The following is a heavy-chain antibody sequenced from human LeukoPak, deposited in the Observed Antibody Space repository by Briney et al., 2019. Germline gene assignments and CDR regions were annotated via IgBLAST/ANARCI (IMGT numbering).Heavy chain of an antibody. D-gene: IGHD1-26*01. J-gene: IGHJ4*02. CDR2: INAGNGNT. CDR3: ARGAIGSYYEGDY. V-gene: IGHV1-3*01. CDR1: GYTFTSYA. Sequence: ASVKVSCKASGYTFTSYAMHWVRQAPGQRLEWMGWINAGNGNTKYSQKFQGRVTITRDTSASTAYMELSSLRSEDTAVYYCARGAIGSYYEGDYWGQGTLVTVSS.